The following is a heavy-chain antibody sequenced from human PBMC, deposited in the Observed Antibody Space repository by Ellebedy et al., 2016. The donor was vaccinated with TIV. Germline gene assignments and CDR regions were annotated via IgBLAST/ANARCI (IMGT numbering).Heavy chain of an antibody. V-gene: IGHV1-18*01. CDR3: ARYSGSPDY. D-gene: IGHD1-26*01. Sequence: AASVTVSCKASGYNFQNFGISWVRQAPGQGLEWMGWISVNNGHTIYAQRFQDRVTMTTDTSTTTAYLELRGLRDDDTAIYYCARYSGSPDYWGQGTLVTVSS. CDR2: ISVNNGHT. CDR1: GYNFQNFG. J-gene: IGHJ4*02.